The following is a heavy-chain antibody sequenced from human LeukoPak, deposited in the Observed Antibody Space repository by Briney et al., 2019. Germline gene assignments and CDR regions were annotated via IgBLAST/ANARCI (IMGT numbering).Heavy chain of an antibody. D-gene: IGHD3-22*01. J-gene: IGHJ3*02. V-gene: IGHV3-20*04. CDR1: GFTVSSNY. Sequence: GGSLRLSCAASGFTVSSNYMSWVRQAPGKGLEWVSGINWNGGSTGYADSVKGRFTISRDNAKNSLFLQMDSLRADDTAVYYCARADSSGYYLVGGFDIWGQGTIVTVSS. CDR2: INWNGGST. CDR3: ARADSSGYYLVGGFDI.